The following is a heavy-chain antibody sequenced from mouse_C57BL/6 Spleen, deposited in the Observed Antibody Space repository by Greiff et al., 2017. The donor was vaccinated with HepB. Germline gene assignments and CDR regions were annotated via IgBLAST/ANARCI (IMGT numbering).Heavy chain of an antibody. CDR3: AKGCDDERAWFAY. CDR2: IWRGGST. V-gene: IGHV2-5*01. CDR1: GFSLTSYG. J-gene: IGHJ3*01. Sequence: VMLVESGPGLVQPSQSLSITCTVSGFSLTSYGVHWVRQSPGKGLEWLGVIWRGGSTDYNAAFMSRLSITKDNSKSQVFFKMNSLQADDTSIYYCAKGCDDERAWFAYWGQGTLVTVSA. D-gene: IGHD2-12*01.